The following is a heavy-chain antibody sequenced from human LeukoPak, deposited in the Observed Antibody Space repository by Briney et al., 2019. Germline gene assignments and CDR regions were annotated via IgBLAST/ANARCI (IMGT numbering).Heavy chain of an antibody. CDR3: ATFPEDYDILTGEDY. CDR1: GGSISSYY. J-gene: IGHJ4*02. D-gene: IGHD3-9*01. CDR2: IYYSGGT. Sequence: SETLSLTCTVSGGSISSYYWSWIRQPPGKGLEWIGYIYYSGGTNYNPSLKSRVTISVDTSKNQFSLKLSSVTAADTAVYYCATFPEDYDILTGEDYWGQGTLVTVSS. V-gene: IGHV4-59*12.